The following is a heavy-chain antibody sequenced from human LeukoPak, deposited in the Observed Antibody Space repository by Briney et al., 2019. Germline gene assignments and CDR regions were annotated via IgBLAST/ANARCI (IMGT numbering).Heavy chain of an antibody. J-gene: IGHJ4*02. V-gene: IGHV3-23*01. Sequence: PGGSLRLSCAASGFTFSKFAMTWVRQSPGKGLEWVSTIGASVAGTYYADSVKGRFTISRDNSKNTLYLQMNSLSADDTALYFCARTHSPIYTYGPFDSWGQGTLVTVSS. D-gene: IGHD4-17*01. CDR2: IGASVAGT. CDR3: ARTHSPIYTYGPFDS. CDR1: GFTFSKFA.